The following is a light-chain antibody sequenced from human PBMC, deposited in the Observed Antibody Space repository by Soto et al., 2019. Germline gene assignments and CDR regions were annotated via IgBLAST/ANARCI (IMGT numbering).Light chain of an antibody. CDR1: QSVSNR. Sequence: EIVMTQSPATLSVSPGERATVSCRASQSVSNRLAWYQQRPGQGPRLLIYDAIIRATDIPARFSGSGSGTEFALTVSSLQSQDSAIYYCQQYYNWPPITFGQGTKVEI. CDR3: QQYYNWPPIT. CDR2: DAI. J-gene: IGKJ1*01. V-gene: IGKV3-15*01.